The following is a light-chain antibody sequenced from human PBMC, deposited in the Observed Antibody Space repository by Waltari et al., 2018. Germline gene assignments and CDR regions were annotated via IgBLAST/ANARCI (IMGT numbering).Light chain of an antibody. Sequence: EIVLTQSPGTLSLSPGERATLSCRARQTIRGSLAWYQQKPGQAPRLLIYGASSRAAGIPDRFSGSGSGTDFSLTISRLEPEDFAVYYCQHYVRLPGTFGRGTKVEIK. J-gene: IGKJ1*01. CDR2: GAS. V-gene: IGKV3-20*01. CDR3: QHYVRLPGT. CDR1: QTIRGS.